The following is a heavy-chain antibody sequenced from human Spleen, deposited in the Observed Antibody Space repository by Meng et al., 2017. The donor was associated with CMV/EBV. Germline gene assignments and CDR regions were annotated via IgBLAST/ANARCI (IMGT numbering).Heavy chain of an antibody. Sequence: GGSLRLSCAASGFTFSGYSMNWVRQAPGKGLEWVSSISSSSSYIYYADSVKGRFTISRDNAKNSLYLQMNSLRAEDTAVYYCARDQWPVKRGEGLYYYYYYGMDVWGQGTTVTVSS. CDR1: GFTFSGYS. CDR3: ARDQWPVKRGEGLYYYYYYGMDV. D-gene: IGHD6-19*01. V-gene: IGHV3-21*01. CDR2: ISSSSSYI. J-gene: IGHJ6*02.